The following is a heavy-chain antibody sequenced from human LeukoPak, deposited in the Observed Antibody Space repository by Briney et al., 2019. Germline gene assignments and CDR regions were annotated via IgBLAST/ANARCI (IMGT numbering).Heavy chain of an antibody. Sequence: PSETLSLTCAVYGGSFSGYYWSWIRQPPGKGLEWIGEINHSGSTNYNPSLKSRVTISVDTSKNQFSLKLSSVTAADTAVYYCARGHYYDSSGYYFMWGQGTLVTVSS. J-gene: IGHJ4*02. CDR3: ARGHYYDSSGYYFM. V-gene: IGHV4-34*01. D-gene: IGHD3-22*01. CDR1: GGSFSGYY. CDR2: INHSGST.